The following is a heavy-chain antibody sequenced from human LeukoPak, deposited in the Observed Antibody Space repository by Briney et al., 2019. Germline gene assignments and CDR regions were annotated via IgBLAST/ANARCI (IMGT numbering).Heavy chain of an antibody. CDR2: ISSSSTTI. CDR3: ARALNTAMGIDAFDI. V-gene: IGHV3-48*01. J-gene: IGHJ3*02. CDR1: GFPFSSYW. Sequence: GGSLRLSCAASGFPFSSYWMNWVRQAPGKGLECVSYISSSSTTIYYADSVRGRFTISRDNAKNSLYLQMNSLRAEDTAVYYCARALNTAMGIDAFDIWGQGTMVTVSS. D-gene: IGHD5-18*01.